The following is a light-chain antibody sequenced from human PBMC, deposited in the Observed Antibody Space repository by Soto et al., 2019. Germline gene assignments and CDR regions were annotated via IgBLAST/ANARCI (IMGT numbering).Light chain of an antibody. CDR1: QSVSSSY. V-gene: IGKV3-20*01. CDR2: RAS. Sequence: EIVLTQSPGTLSLSPGERATLSCRASQSVSSSYLAWYQHKPGQAPRLLIYRASNRAAGIPDRFSGSGSGTDFTLTISRLEPEDFAVYYCQQSGTFGQGPKVEIK. CDR3: QQSGT. J-gene: IGKJ1*01.